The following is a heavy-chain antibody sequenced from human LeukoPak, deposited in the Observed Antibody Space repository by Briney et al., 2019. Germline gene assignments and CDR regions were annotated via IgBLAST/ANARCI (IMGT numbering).Heavy chain of an antibody. J-gene: IGHJ4*02. Sequence: SESLSLTCAVSGYSISSGYYWGWIRQPPGKGLEWIGSIYHSGSTYYNPSLKSRVTISVDTSKNQFSLKLSSVTAADTAVYYSAGEEEGEGGRYYGSGSYLFDYWGQGTLVTVSS. CDR2: IYHSGST. D-gene: IGHD3-10*01. CDR3: AGEEEGEGGRYYGSGSYLFDY. CDR1: GYSISSGYY. V-gene: IGHV4-38-2*02.